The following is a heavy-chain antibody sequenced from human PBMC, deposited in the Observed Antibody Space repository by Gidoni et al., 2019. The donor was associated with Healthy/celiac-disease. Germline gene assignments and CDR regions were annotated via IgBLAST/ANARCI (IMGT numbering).Heavy chain of an antibody. Sequence: EVQLVESGGGLVQPGGSLRLSCAASGFTFSRYEMNWVRQAPGKGLEWVSYISSSGSTIYYADSVKGRFTISRDNAKNSLYLQMNSLRAEDTAVYYCARDTYYYDSSGYPNAREGAFDIWGQGTMVTVSS. CDR2: ISSSGSTI. CDR1: GFTFSRYE. CDR3: ARDTYYYDSSGYPNAREGAFDI. D-gene: IGHD3-22*01. V-gene: IGHV3-48*03. J-gene: IGHJ3*02.